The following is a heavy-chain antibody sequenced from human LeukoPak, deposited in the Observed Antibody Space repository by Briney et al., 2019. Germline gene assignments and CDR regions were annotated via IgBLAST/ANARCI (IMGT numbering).Heavy chain of an antibody. CDR1: GFTFSSYG. CDR3: AREPSSTSTDLDY. J-gene: IGHJ4*02. D-gene: IGHD2-2*01. CDR2: IWYDGSNK. Sequence: GGSLRLSCAASGFTFSSYGMHWVRQAPGKGLEWVAVIWYDGSNKYYADSVKGRSTISRDNSKNTLYLQMNSLRAEDTAVYYCAREPSSTSTDLDYWGQGTLVTVSS. V-gene: IGHV3-33*01.